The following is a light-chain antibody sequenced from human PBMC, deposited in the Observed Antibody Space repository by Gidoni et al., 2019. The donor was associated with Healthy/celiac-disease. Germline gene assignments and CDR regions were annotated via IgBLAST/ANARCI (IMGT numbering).Light chain of an antibody. CDR2: AAS. CDR1: QSISSY. Sequence: DIQMTQSPSALSASVGDRVTITCRASQSISSYLNWYQQKPGKAHKLLIYAASSLQSGVPSRFSGSGAGTDFTLTISSLQPEDFATYYCQQSYSTLFTFGPGTKVDIQ. CDR3: QQSYSTLFT. J-gene: IGKJ3*01. V-gene: IGKV1-39*01.